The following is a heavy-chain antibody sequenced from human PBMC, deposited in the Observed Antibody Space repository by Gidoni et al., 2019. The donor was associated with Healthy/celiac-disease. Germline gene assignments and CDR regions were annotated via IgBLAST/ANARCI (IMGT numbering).Heavy chain of an antibody. Sequence: EVQLVESGGGLVKPGGSLRLSCAASGFPFSNACMSWVRQAPGKGLEWVGRIKSKTDGGTTDYAAPVKGRFTISRDDSKNTLYLQMNSLKTEDTAVYYCTTAKYSSGPSRYHIIDYWGQGTLVTVSS. CDR3: TTAKYSSGPSRYHIIDY. V-gene: IGHV3-15*01. D-gene: IGHD6-19*01. CDR2: IKSKTDGGTT. J-gene: IGHJ4*02. CDR1: GFPFSNAC.